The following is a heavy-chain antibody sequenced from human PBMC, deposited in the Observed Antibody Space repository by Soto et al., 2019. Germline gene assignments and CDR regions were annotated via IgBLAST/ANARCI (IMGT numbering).Heavy chain of an antibody. V-gene: IGHV4-34*01. CDR3: ARGGSGWLRLLGY. J-gene: IGHJ4*02. D-gene: IGHD6-19*01. Sequence: QVQLQQWGAGLLKPSETLSLTCAVYGGSFSGYYWSWIRQPPGKGLEWIGEINHSGSTNYNPSLKSRVTISVDTSKNQFSLKLRSVTAADTAVYYWARGGSGWLRLLGYWGQGTLVTVSS. CDR2: INHSGST. CDR1: GGSFSGYY.